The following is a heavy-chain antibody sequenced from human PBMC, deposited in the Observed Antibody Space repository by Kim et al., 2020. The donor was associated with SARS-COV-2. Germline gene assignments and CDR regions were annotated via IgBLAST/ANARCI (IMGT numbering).Heavy chain of an antibody. Sequence: SETLSLTCTVSGGSISSGDYYWSWIRQPPGKGLEWIGYIYYSGSTYYNPSLKSRVTISVDTSKNQFSLKLSSVTAADTAVYYCARGQLVRGGFDYWGQGTLVTVSS. J-gene: IGHJ4*02. CDR2: IYYSGST. CDR1: GGSISSGDYY. CDR3: ARGQLVRGGFDY. D-gene: IGHD6-6*01. V-gene: IGHV4-30-4*01.